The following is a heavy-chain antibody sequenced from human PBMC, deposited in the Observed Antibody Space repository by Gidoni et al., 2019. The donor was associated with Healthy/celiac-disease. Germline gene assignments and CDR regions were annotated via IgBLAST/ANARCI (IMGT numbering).Heavy chain of an antibody. CDR1: GGSISSSNW. CDR2: IYHSGST. J-gene: IGHJ3*02. CDR3: ASSSGSWTLSAFDI. D-gene: IGHD1-26*01. V-gene: IGHV4-4*02. Sequence: QLQLQESGPGLVKPSGTLSLTCAVSGGSISSSNWWSWVRQHPGKGLEWIGEIYHSGSTNYNPSLKSRVTISVDKSKNQFSLKLSSVTTADTAVYYCASSSGSWTLSAFDIWGQGTMVTVSS.